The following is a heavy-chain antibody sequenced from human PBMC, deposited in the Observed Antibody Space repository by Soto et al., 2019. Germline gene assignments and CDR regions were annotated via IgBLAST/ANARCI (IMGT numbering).Heavy chain of an antibody. V-gene: IGHV4-39*01. J-gene: IGHJ4*02. CDR2: IYYSGTT. CDR3: ARHFSVDYFDD. Sequence: PSETLSLTCTVSGDPITTNSYFWAWIRQPPGKGLEWIGSIYYSGTTYYNPSLKSRVTISVDRSKNQFSLKLSSVTAADTAVYYCARHFSVDYFDDWGQGALVTVSS. CDR1: GDPITTNSYF.